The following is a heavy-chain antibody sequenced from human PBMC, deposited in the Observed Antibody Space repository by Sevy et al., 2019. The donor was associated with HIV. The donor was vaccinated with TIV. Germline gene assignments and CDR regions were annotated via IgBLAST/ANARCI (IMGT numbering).Heavy chain of an antibody. V-gene: IGHV3-30-3*01. CDR2: ISYDGSTK. D-gene: IGHD5-18*01. Sequence: GGSLRLSCAGSGFTFRSYAIHWVRQAPGKGLEWVAVISYDGSTKYYADSVKGRFTISRDNSNNTLYLQMNSLRPEDTAIYYCARDLDYSYGSLYYFDFRGQGTLVTVSS. CDR1: GFTFRSYA. J-gene: IGHJ4*02. CDR3: ARDLDYSYGSLYYFDF.